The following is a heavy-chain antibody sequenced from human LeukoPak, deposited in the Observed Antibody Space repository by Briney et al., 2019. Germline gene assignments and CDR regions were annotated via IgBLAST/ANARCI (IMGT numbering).Heavy chain of an antibody. CDR1: GFTFSSYA. J-gene: IGHJ4*02. CDR3: ARTRGLGGSYYY. V-gene: IGHV3-30-3*01. D-gene: IGHD1-26*01. Sequence: GGSLRLSCAASGFTFSSYAMHWVRQAPGKGLEWVAVISYDGSNKYYADSVKGRFTISRDNSKNTLYLQMNSLRAEDTAVYYCARTRGLGGSYYYWGQGTLVTVSS. CDR2: ISYDGSNK.